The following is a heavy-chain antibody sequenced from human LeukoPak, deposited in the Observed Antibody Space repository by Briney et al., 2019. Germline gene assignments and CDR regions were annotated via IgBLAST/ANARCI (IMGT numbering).Heavy chain of an antibody. Sequence: ASVKVSCKASGYTFTSYYMHWVRQATGQGLEWMGWMNPNSGNTGYAQKFQGRVTITRNTSISTAYMELSSLRSEDTAVYYCARGIGPPPFFTYYFDYWGQGTLVTVPS. CDR3: ARGIGPPPFFTYYFDY. CDR1: GYTFTSYY. V-gene: IGHV1-8*03. D-gene: IGHD3-16*01. J-gene: IGHJ4*02. CDR2: MNPNSGNT.